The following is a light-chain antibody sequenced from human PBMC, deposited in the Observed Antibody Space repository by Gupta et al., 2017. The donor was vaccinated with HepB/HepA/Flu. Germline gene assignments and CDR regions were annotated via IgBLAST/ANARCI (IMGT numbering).Light chain of an antibody. Sequence: DIVMTQSPATLSVSPGERATLSCRASESISSNLAWYQQKPGQAPRLLIYGASTRATGIPARFSGSASGTEFTLTISSLQSEDFAVYYCQQYNNWPRTFGHGTKVEIK. V-gene: IGKV3-15*01. CDR2: GAS. CDR3: QQYNNWPRT. J-gene: IGKJ1*01. CDR1: ESISSN.